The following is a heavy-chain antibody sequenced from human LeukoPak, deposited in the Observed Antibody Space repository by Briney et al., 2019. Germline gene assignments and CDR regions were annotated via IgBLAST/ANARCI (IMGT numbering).Heavy chain of an antibody. J-gene: IGHJ3*02. CDR2: IIPIFGTA. CDR3: ARDPPMIEYGGSAFDI. CDR1: GGTFSSYA. Sequence: GSSVKVSCKASGGTFSSYAISWVRQPPRQGREWMGRIIPIFGTANYAQKFQGRVTITTDESTSTAYMELSSLRSEDTAVYYCARDPPMIEYGGSAFDIWGQGTMVTVSS. V-gene: IGHV1-69*05. D-gene: IGHD3-22*01.